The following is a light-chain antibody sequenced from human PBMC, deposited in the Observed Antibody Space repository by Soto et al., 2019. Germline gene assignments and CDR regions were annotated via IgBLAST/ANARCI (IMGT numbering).Light chain of an antibody. Sequence: QSVLTQPASVSGSPGQSITISCTGTSSDVGGYNYVSWYQQHPGKVPKLMIYDVTNRPSGISNRFSASESGNTASLTISGLQAEDEADYYCSSYTSSSTYVFRTGTKVTVL. CDR2: DVT. CDR3: SSYTSSSTYV. CDR1: SSDVGGYNY. V-gene: IGLV2-14*01. J-gene: IGLJ1*01.